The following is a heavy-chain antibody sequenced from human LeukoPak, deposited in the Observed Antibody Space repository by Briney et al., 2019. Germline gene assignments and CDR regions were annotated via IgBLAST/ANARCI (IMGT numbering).Heavy chain of an antibody. J-gene: IGHJ4*02. CDR3: ARPHGSVVVPAASDY. V-gene: IGHV3-11*01. D-gene: IGHD2-2*01. CDR1: GFTFSDYY. Sequence: GGSLRLSCAASGFTFSDYYMSWIRQAPGKGLEWVSYISSSGSTIYYADSVKGRFTISRDNAKTSLYLQMNSLRAEDTAVYYCARPHGSVVVPAASDYWGQGTLVTVSS. CDR2: ISSSGSTI.